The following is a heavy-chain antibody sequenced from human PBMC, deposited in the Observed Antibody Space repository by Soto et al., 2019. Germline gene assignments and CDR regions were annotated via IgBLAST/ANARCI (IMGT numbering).Heavy chain of an antibody. CDR3: ASHSYGYFPHYYHGMDV. J-gene: IGHJ6*02. CDR1: GGTFSSYA. Sequence: QVQLVQSGAEVKKPGSSVKVSCKASGGTFSSYASSWVRQAPGQGLEWMGGIIPIFGTAKYAQKFQGRVTITADESTSTAYMELSSLRSEDTAVYYCASHSYGYFPHYYHGMDVWGQGTTVTVSS. CDR2: IIPIFGTA. D-gene: IGHD5-18*01. V-gene: IGHV1-69*12.